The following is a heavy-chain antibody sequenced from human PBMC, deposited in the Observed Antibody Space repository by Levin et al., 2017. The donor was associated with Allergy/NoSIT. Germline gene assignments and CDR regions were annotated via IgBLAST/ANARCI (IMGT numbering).Heavy chain of an antibody. CDR3: ATSSWNYAFIYYYGMGV. J-gene: IGHJ6*02. D-gene: IGHD1-7*01. CDR2: IYFNGTT. CDR1: GDSVSRGTFY. V-gene: IGHV4-61*01. Sequence: SETLSLTCTVSGDSVSRGTFYWSWIRQPPGKGLEWIGNIYFNGTTNYNPSLKSRPTIALDTSKNQFSLQLTSTTAADTAVYYCATSSWNYAFIYYYGMGVWGQETTVTVSS.